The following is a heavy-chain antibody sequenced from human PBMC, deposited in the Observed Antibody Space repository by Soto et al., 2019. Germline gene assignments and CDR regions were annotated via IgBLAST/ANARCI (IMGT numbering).Heavy chain of an antibody. CDR3: AKDSSSPPFYY. D-gene: IGHD6-6*01. J-gene: IGHJ4*02. CDR1: GFTFSSYA. CDR2: ISGRGGST. V-gene: IGHV3-23*01. Sequence: GGSLRLSCADSGFTFSSYAMSWVRQAPGKGLERVSAISGRGGSTYYADSVKGRFTISRDNSKNTLYLQMNSLRAEDTAVYDCAKDSSSPPFYYWGQGTLVTISS.